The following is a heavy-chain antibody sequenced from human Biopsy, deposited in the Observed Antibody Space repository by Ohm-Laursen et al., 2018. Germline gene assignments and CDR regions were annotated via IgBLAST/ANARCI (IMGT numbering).Heavy chain of an antibody. Sequence: ASVKVSCKASGYSFTSYGMNWVRQAPGQGLEWVGWISPCFGNTNSTQKLQARVTLSTETSTDTAYMELRSLRYDDTAIYYCVREGLDCAGGTCYSGPLDLWGQGTLITVSS. CDR1: GYSFTSYG. CDR2: ISPCFGNT. J-gene: IGHJ4*03. D-gene: IGHD2-15*01. V-gene: IGHV1-18*01. CDR3: VREGLDCAGGTCYSGPLDL.